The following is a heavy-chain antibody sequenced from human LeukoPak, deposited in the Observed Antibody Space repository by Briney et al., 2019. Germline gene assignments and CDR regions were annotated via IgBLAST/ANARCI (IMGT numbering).Heavy chain of an antibody. Sequence: GGSLILSCVASGYSFSHYWMSWVRQTPGKGLEWVASISNGGYPTYYVDSVRGRFTISRDDARNSLFLQMNGLRADDTAVYYCTRENYVPDSWGQGTLVTVSS. CDR2: ISNGGYPT. J-gene: IGHJ4*02. CDR3: TRENYVPDS. V-gene: IGHV3-7*03. CDR1: GYSFSHYW. D-gene: IGHD3-10*02.